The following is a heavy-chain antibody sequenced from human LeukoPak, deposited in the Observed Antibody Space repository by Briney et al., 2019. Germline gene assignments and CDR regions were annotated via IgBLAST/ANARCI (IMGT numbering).Heavy chain of an antibody. CDR2: ISSSSSYI. CDR1: GFTFSSYA. CDR3: AKDLIYYDFWSGYSLRTNYGMDV. J-gene: IGHJ6*02. Sequence: GGSLRLSCAASGFTFSSYAMSWVRQAPGKGLEWVSSISSSSSYIYYADSVKGRFTISRDNSKNTLYLQMNSLRAEDTAVYYCAKDLIYYDFWSGYSLRTNYGMDVWGQGTTVTVSS. V-gene: IGHV3-23*01. D-gene: IGHD3-3*01.